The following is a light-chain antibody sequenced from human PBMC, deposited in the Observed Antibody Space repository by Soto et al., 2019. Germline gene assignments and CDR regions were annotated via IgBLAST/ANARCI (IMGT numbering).Light chain of an antibody. CDR3: QQCYSRPRT. V-gene: IGKV1-39*01. Sequence: QITQSPSSLSASVGERITITCRASQSIRRSLNWYQQKPGKAPKLLIYAASSLQSGVPSRFSGSGYGTDFTLTITSLQSADFTIYYSQQCYSRPRTFGQGTRLE. CDR1: QSIRRS. CDR2: AAS. J-gene: IGKJ5*01.